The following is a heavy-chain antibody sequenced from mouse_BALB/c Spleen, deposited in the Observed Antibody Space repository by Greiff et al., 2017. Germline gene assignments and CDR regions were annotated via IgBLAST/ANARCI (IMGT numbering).Heavy chain of an antibody. CDR2: IWSGGST. CDR3: ARGAMSIVGYWYFDV. Sequence: QVQLQQSGPGLVQPSQSLSITCTVSGFSLTSYGVHWVRQSPGKGLEWLGVIWSGGSTDYNAAFISRLSISKDNSTSQVFFKMNSLQADDTAIYYCARGAMSIVGYWYFDVWGAGTTVTVSS. D-gene: IGHD1-1*02. J-gene: IGHJ1*01. V-gene: IGHV2-4-1*01. CDR1: GFSLTSYG.